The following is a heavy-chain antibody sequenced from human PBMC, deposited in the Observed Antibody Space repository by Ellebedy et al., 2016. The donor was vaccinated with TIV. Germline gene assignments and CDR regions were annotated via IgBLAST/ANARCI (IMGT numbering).Heavy chain of an antibody. CDR1: GGSINIKNYY. J-gene: IGHJ6*02. D-gene: IGHD2-2*01. CDR3: ARFRSGIVVAPAHYGMDV. Sequence: SETLSLTXSVSGGSINIKNYYWGWIRQPPGMGLEYIGSIHYNGNTFYNTSLKSRVTISVDTSKNQFSLKLTSVTAADTAVYYCARFRSGIVVAPAHYGMDVWGQGTTVTVSS. CDR2: IHYNGNT. V-gene: IGHV4-39*01.